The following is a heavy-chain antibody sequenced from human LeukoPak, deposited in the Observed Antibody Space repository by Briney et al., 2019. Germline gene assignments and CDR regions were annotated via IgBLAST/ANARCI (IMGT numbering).Heavy chain of an antibody. CDR2: ISYDGSNK. J-gene: IGHJ4*02. Sequence: GGSLRLSCAASGFTFSSYGMHWVRQAPGKGLEWVAVISYDGSNKYYADSVKGRFTISRDNSKNTLYLQMNSLRAEDTAVYYCANDVGSNGVYYFDYWGQGTLVTVSS. V-gene: IGHV3-30*18. D-gene: IGHD1-26*01. CDR1: GFTFSSYG. CDR3: ANDVGSNGVYYFDY.